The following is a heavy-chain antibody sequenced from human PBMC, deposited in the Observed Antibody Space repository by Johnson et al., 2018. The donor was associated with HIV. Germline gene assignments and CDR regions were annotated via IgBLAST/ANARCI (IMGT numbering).Heavy chain of an antibody. J-gene: IGHJ3*02. V-gene: IGHV3-53*01. D-gene: IGHD3-10*01. CDR3: AIGRGEFPRHAFDI. CDR1: GFTVSSNY. Sequence: VQLVESGGGLIQPGGSLRLSCAASGFTVSSNYMSWVRQAPGKGLEWVSVIYSGGSTYYADSVKGRFIISRDNSKNTLYLQMNSLRAEDTAVYYCAIGRGEFPRHAFDIWGQGTMVTVSS. CDR2: IYSGGST.